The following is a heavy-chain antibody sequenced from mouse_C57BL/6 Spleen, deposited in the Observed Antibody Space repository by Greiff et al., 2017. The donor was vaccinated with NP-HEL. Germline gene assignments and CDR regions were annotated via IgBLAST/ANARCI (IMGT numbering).Heavy chain of an antibody. CDR1: GFSLTSYG. V-gene: IGHV2-2*01. D-gene: IGHD1-1*01. CDR2: IWSGGST. J-gene: IGHJ1*03. Sequence: QVHVKQSGPGLVQPSQSLSITCTVSGFSLTSYGVHWVRQSPGKGLEWLGVIWSGGSTDYNAAFISRLSISKDNSKSQVFFKMNSLQADDTAIYYCARVYYYACFDVWGTGTTVTVSS. CDR3: ARVYYYACFDV.